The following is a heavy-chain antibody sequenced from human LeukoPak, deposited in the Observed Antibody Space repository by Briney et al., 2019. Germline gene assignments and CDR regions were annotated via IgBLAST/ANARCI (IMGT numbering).Heavy chain of an antibody. V-gene: IGHV3-30*02. CDR1: GFTFSSYG. Sequence: GGSLRLSCAASGFTFSSYGMHWVRQAPGKGLEWVAFIRYDGSNKYYADSVKGRFTISRDNSKNTLYLQMNSLRAEDTAVYYCAKGRWIAAAGPLDYWGQGTLVTVSS. CDR2: IRYDGSNK. D-gene: IGHD6-13*01. J-gene: IGHJ4*02. CDR3: AKGRWIAAAGPLDY.